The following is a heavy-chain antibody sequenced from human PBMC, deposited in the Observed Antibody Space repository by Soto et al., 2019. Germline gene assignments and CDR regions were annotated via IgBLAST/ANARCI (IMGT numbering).Heavy chain of an antibody. V-gene: IGHV3-30*03. J-gene: IGHJ5*02. CDR3: TRVVAAVGSNWFAP. CDR2: ISDDGSNK. CDR1: GFTFSSFG. D-gene: IGHD6-13*01. Sequence: QVQLVESGGGVVQPGTSLRLSCVASGFTFSSFGMYWVRQAPGKGLEWVAAISDDGSNKYYADFVKGRFTVSRDNSKNTLFVQMNSLRAKDTAVYYCTRVVAAVGSNWFAPWGQVTLVTGSS.